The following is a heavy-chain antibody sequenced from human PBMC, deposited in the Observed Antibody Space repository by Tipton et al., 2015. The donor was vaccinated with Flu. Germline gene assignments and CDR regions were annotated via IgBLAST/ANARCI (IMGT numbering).Heavy chain of an antibody. CDR1: GGSISSSSYY. V-gene: IGHV4-39*07. J-gene: IGHJ4*02. D-gene: IGHD3-22*01. CDR2: IYYSGST. CDR3: ARLRANYYDSSGYSDY. Sequence: TLSLTCTVSGGSISSSSYYWGWIRQPPGKGLEWIGSIYYSGSTYYNPSLKTPVTISVDTSKNQFSLKLSSVTAADTAVYYCARLRANYYDSSGYSDYWGQGTLVTVSS.